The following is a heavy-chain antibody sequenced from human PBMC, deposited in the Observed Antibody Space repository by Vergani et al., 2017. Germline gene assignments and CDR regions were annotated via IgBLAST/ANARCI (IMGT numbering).Heavy chain of an antibody. V-gene: IGHV3-7*01. CDR2: IKKDGSEK. Sequence: EVQLVESGGGLVQPGGSLRLSCAASGFTFSSYWMSWVRQAPGKGLEWVANIKKDGSEKYYVDSVKGRFTISRDNAKNSLYLQMNSLIAEDTAVYYCARFPRRYYYGSGSIYWGQGTLVTVSS. J-gene: IGHJ4*02. D-gene: IGHD3-10*01. CDR3: ARFPRRYYYGSGSIY. CDR1: GFTFSSYW.